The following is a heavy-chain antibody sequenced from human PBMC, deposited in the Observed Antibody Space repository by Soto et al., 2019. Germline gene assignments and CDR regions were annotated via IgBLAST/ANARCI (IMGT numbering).Heavy chain of an antibody. CDR3: ARANSSTWYKLEYKWFDP. J-gene: IGHJ5*02. CDR2: MYYSETT. D-gene: IGHD6-13*01. V-gene: IGHV4-59*01. Sequence: SETLALTCTVSGASINDYYWSWIRQTPGKGLEWVGFMYYSETTKYNPSLKGRVNMSLDTSKNQVSLHLKSVTAADTAVYYCARANSSTWYKLEYKWFDPWGQGTLVTVSS. CDR1: GASINDYY.